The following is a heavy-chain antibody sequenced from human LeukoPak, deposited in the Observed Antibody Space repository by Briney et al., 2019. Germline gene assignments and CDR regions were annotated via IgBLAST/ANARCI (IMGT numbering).Heavy chain of an antibody. CDR3: ASYSGYGLYFAY. Sequence: KPSETLSLTCTVSGGSISSYYWSWIRQPPGKGLEWIGYIYYSGSTNYNPSLKSRVTISVDTSKNQFSLKLSSVTAADTAVYYCASYSGYGLYFAYWGQGTLVTVSS. D-gene: IGHD5-12*01. J-gene: IGHJ4*02. CDR2: IYYSGST. CDR1: GGSISSYY. V-gene: IGHV4-59*01.